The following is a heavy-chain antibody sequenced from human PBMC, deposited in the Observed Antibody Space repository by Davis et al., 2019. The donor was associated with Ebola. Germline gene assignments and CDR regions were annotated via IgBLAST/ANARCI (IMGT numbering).Heavy chain of an antibody. CDR2: LIPILGTP. Sequence: SVKVSCKASGGVFTTYAINWVRQAPGQGLEWMGRLIPILGTPTYAQKFQGRVTITADKSTTTAYMELSSLTSEDTATYYCSRDEMGTYFSVDWGQGTLVTVSS. CDR3: SRDEMGTYFSVD. V-gene: IGHV1-69*04. J-gene: IGHJ4*02. D-gene: IGHD1/OR15-1a*01. CDR1: GGVFTTYA.